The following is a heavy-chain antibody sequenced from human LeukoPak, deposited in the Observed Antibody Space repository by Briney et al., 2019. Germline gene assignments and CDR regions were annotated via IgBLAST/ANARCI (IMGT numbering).Heavy chain of an antibody. J-gene: IGHJ6*03. CDR1: GFTFRDYA. V-gene: IGHV3-49*04. Sequence: GGSLRLSCTFSGFTFRDYALTWVRQTPGKGLEWVGFIKKTADGLTTEYAASAKGRFSISGDDSKNIVYLQMNSLTAEDSGFYYCTRSYVNRQDTARASVRYYYYYYMDVWGTGTTVAVSS. D-gene: IGHD5-18*01. CDR2: IKKTADGLTT. CDR3: TRSYVNRQDTARASVRYYYYYYMDV.